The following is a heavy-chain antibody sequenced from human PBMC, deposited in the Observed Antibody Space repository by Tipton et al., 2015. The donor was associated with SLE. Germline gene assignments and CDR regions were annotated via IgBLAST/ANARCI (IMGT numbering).Heavy chain of an antibody. J-gene: IGHJ4*02. CDR1: GDSISSLYW. CDR2: IYHTGST. D-gene: IGHD4-17*01. CDR3: ASKGYGDYVYYYFDY. Sequence: GSLRLSCDVSGDSISSLYWWSWVRQSPGKGLEWIADIYHTGSTNYNPSLESRVTISLDKSRNQFSLKLSFVTAADTAVYYCASKGYGDYVYYYFDYWGQGALVTVSS. V-gene: IGHV4-4*02.